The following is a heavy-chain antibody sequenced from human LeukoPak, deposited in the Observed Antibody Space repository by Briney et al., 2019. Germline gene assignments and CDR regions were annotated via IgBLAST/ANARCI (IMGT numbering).Heavy chain of an antibody. D-gene: IGHD6-6*01. CDR3: ASPQGVRIAARYRFDY. CDR2: INHSGST. J-gene: IGHJ4*02. CDR1: GGSFSGYY. Sequence: SETLSLTCAVYGGSFSGYYWSWIRQPPGKGLEWIGEINHSGSTNYNPSLKSRVTISVDTSKNQFSLKLSSVTAADTAVYYCASPQGVRIAARYRFDYWGQGTLVTVSS. V-gene: IGHV4-34*01.